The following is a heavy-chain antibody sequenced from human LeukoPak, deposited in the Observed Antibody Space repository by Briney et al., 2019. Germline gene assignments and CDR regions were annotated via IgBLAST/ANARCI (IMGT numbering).Heavy chain of an antibody. Sequence: GGSLRLSCAASAFTFHDYGMSWVRQAPGKGLEWVSVIYSGGSTYYADSVKGRFTISRDNSKNTLYLQMNSLRAEDTAVYYCARARGGYGGNWVDYYYYMDVWGKGTTVTVSS. CDR1: AFTFHDYG. CDR2: IYSGGST. V-gene: IGHV3-53*01. D-gene: IGHD4-23*01. J-gene: IGHJ6*03. CDR3: ARARGGYGGNWVDYYYYMDV.